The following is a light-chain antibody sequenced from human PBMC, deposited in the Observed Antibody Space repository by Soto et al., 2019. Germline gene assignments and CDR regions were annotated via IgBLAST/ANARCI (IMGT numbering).Light chain of an antibody. CDR1: RGISSN. CDR3: QQYNNWPATT. V-gene: IGKV3-15*01. J-gene: IGKJ5*01. CDR2: DAS. Sequence: SVRPGGRASRSRRARRGISSNLAWYQQNPGQAPRLLIYDASTRATGIPASFCGSGSGTEFTLTISSLQSEAFAVYYCQQYNNWPATTSGQGTRLEI.